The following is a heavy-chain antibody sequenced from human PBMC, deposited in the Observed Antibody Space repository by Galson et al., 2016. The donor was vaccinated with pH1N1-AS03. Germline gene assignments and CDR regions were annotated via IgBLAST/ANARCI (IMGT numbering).Heavy chain of an antibody. D-gene: IGHD2-15*01. J-gene: IGHJ3*02. CDR1: GFTFTGYW. V-gene: IGHV3-7*03. CDR3: ARDRGFRPDTFDI. Sequence: SLRLSCAASGFTFTGYWMSWVRQAPGKGLEWVANIKGDGSEKVYVDSVKGRFTISRDNAKNSLYLQMNSLTADDTAVYYCARDRGFRPDTFDIWGQGTWVTVSS. CDR2: IKGDGSEK.